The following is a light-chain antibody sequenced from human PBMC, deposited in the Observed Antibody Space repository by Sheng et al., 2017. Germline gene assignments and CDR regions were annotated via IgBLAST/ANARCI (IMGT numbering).Light chain of an antibody. J-gene: IGLJ1*01. V-gene: IGLV1-40*01. CDR1: XSNIGADYD. CDR3: QSYDSSLSAYV. Sequence: QSVLAQPPSVSGAPGQRVTISCTGGXSNIGADYDVHWYQQLPGTAPQLLIHDNNNRPSGVPDRFSGSKSDTSALPGHHWASRLRMEADYYCQSYDSSLSAYVFGGGTKVTVL. CDR2: DNN.